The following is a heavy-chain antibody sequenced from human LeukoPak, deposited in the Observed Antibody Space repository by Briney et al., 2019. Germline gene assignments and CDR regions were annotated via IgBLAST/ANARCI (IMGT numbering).Heavy chain of an antibody. V-gene: IGHV5-51*01. Sequence: GESLKISCKGSGYSFTSNWIGWVRQMPGKGLEWMGIIYPGDSDTRYSPSFQGQVTISADKSISTAYLQWSSLKASDTAMYYCARQYYYDSSGYWAQPFDYWGQGTLVTVSS. CDR1: GYSFTSNW. CDR2: IYPGDSDT. D-gene: IGHD3-22*01. J-gene: IGHJ4*02. CDR3: ARQYYYDSSGYWAQPFDY.